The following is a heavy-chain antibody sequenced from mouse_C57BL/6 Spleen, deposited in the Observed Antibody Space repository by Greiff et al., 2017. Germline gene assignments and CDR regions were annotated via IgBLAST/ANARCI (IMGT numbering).Heavy chain of an antibody. J-gene: IGHJ2*01. CDR3: AGANSFFDY. CDR1: GYTFTSYW. CDR2: INPSSGYT. Sequence: QVQLKESGAELAKPGASVKLFCKASGYTFTSYWLHWVKQRPGQGLEWIGYINPSSGYTKYNQKFKDKATLTADKSSSTAYMQLSSLTYEDSAVYYCAGANSFFDYWGQGTTLTVSS. D-gene: IGHD4-1*01. V-gene: IGHV1-7*01.